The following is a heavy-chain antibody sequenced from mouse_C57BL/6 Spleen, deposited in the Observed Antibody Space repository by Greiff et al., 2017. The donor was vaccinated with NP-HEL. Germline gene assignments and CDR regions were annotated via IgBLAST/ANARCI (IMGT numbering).Heavy chain of an antibody. D-gene: IGHD1-1*01. CDR3: ARPFYYGSSPLFAY. CDR1: GYTFTSYW. CDR2: IDPSDSYT. V-gene: IGHV1-69*01. Sequence: VQLHQPGAELVMPGASVKLSCKASGYTFTSYWMHWVKQRPGQGLEWIGEIDPSDSYTNYNQKFKGKSTLTVDKSSSTAYMQLSSLTSEDSAVYYCARPFYYGSSPLFAYWGQGTLVTVSA. J-gene: IGHJ3*01.